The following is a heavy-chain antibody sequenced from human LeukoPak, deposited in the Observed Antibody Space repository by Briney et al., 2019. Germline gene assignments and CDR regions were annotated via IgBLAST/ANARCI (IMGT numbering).Heavy chain of an antibody. CDR1: GYTFTGYY. CDR2: INPNSGGT. V-gene: IGHV1-2*02. D-gene: IGHD1-7*01. J-gene: IGHJ4*02. CDR3: ATPHPYNWNYDFDY. Sequence: ASVKVSCKASGYTFTGYYMHWVRQAPGQGLEWMGWINPNSGGTNYAQKFQGRVTMTRDTSISTAYMELSRLRSDDTAVYYCATPHPYNWNYDFDYWGQGTLVTVSS.